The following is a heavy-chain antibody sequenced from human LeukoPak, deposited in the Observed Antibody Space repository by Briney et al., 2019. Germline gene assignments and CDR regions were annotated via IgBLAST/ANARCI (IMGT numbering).Heavy chain of an antibody. D-gene: IGHD6-6*01. CDR1: GYTFTSYY. CDR3: ARDPGEYSSSHLFDY. J-gene: IGHJ4*02. Sequence: ASVKGSCKASGYTFTSYYIHWVRQAPGQRVECMGIINPSGGTTIYAQNFQGRVTMTRDMSTSTVYMQLSSLRSQDTAVYYCARDPGEYSSSHLFDYWGQGTLVTVSS. V-gene: IGHV1-46*01. CDR2: INPSGGTT.